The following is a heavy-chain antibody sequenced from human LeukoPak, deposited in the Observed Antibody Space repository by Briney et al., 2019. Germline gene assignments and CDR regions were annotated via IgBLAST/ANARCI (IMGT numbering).Heavy chain of an antibody. CDR2: IYYSGST. J-gene: IGHJ1*01. CDR3: AMGAEYFQH. CDR1: GGSTSSYY. V-gene: IGHV4-59*01. Sequence: PSETLSLTCTVSGGSTSSYYWSWIRQPPGKGLEWIGYIYYSGSTNYNPSLKSRVTISVDTSKNQFSLKLSSVTAADTAVYYCAMGAEYFQHWGQGTLVTVSS.